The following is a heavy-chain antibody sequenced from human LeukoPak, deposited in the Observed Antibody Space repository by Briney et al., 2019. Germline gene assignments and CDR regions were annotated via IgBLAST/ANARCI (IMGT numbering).Heavy chain of an antibody. J-gene: IGHJ4*02. CDR2: VRNDGSNK. V-gene: IGHV3-30*02. Sequence: GGSLRLSCAASGFTFSSYGMHWVRQAPGNGLEWVAYVRNDGSNKYYADSLKGRFTISRDNSKNTLYLQMNSLRAEDTAVYYCAKDGEVYCSSKSCYGGFDYWGQGTLVTVSS. CDR1: GFTFSSYG. CDR3: AKDGEVYCSSKSCYGGFDY. D-gene: IGHD2-2*01.